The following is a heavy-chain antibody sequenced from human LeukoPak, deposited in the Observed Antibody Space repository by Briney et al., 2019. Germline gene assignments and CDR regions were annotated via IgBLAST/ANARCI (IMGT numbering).Heavy chain of an antibody. J-gene: IGHJ4*02. CDR2: ISGSGGSP. CDR3: ASRWVRGVIFVLDYFDY. V-gene: IGHV3-23*01. Sequence: GGSLTLSCAPSGFTYNIYAMSWVRPAPGETLEYFSAISGSGGSPYYAHSVKGRLTISKDNSKNTLYLQMVSLRAEDTAVYYCASRWVRGVIFVLDYFDYWGQGTLVTVSS. CDR1: GFTYNIYA. D-gene: IGHD3-10*01.